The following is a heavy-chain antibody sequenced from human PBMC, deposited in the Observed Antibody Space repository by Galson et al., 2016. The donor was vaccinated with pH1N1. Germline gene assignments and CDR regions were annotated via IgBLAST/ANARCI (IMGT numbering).Heavy chain of an antibody. D-gene: IGHD3-10*01. CDR2: ISYDGSNE. CDR1: GFTFSRYG. Sequence: SLRLSCAASGFTFSRYGMHWVRQAPGKGLEWVALISYDGSNEYYADSVKGRITISRDNSKNTLYLQMNSLRTEDTAVYYCAKATTMLRGGNHVGYWGQGTLVTVSS. CDR3: AKATTMLRGGNHVGY. V-gene: IGHV3-30*18. J-gene: IGHJ4*02.